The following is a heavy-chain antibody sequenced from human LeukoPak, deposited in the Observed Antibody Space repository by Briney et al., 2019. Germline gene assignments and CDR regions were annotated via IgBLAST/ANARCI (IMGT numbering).Heavy chain of an antibody. Sequence: PSETLSLTCAVYGGSFSGYYWSWIRQPPGNGLEWIGEINHSGSTNYNPSLKSRVTISVDTSKNQFSLKLSSVTAADTAVYYCARVVGATTIWYYFDYWGQGTLVTVSS. D-gene: IGHD1-26*01. CDR3: ARVVGATTIWYYFDY. CDR1: GGSFSGYY. CDR2: INHSGST. J-gene: IGHJ4*02. V-gene: IGHV4-34*01.